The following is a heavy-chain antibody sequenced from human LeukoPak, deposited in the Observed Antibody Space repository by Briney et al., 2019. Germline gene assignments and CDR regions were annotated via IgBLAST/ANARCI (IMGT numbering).Heavy chain of an antibody. Sequence: AGGSLRLSCAASGFAFSSYSMNWVRQAPGKGLEWVSSISSSSSYIYYADSVKGRFTISRDNAKNSLYLQMNSLRAEDTAVYYCARGSSGWYPPIIDYWGQGTLVTVSS. CDR3: ARGSSGWYPPIIDY. J-gene: IGHJ4*02. CDR1: GFAFSSYS. D-gene: IGHD6-19*01. CDR2: ISSSSSYI. V-gene: IGHV3-21*01.